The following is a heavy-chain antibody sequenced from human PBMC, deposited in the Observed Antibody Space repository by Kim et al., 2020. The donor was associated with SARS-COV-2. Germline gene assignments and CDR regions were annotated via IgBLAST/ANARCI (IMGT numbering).Heavy chain of an antibody. Sequence: GGSLRLSCAASGFTFSSYDMHWVRQATGKGLEWVSAIGTAGDTYYPGSVKGRFTISRENAKNSLYLQMNSLRAGDTAVYYCARFSAISGGSGTYYYYGMDVWGQGTTVTVSS. CDR3: ARFSAISGGSGTYYYYGMDV. CDR2: IGTAGDT. CDR1: GFTFSSYD. V-gene: IGHV3-13*01. J-gene: IGHJ6*02. D-gene: IGHD3-10*01.